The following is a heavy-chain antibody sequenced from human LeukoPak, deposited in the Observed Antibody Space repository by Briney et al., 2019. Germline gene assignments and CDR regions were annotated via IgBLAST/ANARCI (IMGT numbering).Heavy chain of an antibody. J-gene: IGHJ4*02. D-gene: IGHD3-10*01. CDR3: ARGSWFGEGGVVPTFDY. CDR2: IIPIFGTA. Sequence: SVKVSCKASGGTFSSYAISWVRQAPGQGLEWMGGIIPIFGTANYAQKFQGRVTITADKSTSTAYMELSSLGSEDTAVYYCARGSWFGEGGVVPTFDYWGQGTLVTVSS. V-gene: IGHV1-69*06. CDR1: GGTFSSYA.